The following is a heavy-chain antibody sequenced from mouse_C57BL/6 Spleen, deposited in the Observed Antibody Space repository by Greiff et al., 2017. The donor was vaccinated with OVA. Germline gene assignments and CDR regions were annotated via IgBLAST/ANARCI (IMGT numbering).Heavy chain of an antibody. CDR3: ASGGPGKTAMDY. V-gene: IGHV1-61*01. J-gene: IGHJ4*01. CDR1: GYTFTSYW. D-gene: IGHD4-1*01. CDR2: IYPSDSET. Sequence: QVQLQQPGAELVRPGSSVKLSCKASGYTFTSYWMDWVKQRPGQGLEWIGNIYPSDSETHYNQKFKDKATLTVDKSSSTAYMQLSSLTSEDSAVYYCASGGPGKTAMDYWGQGTSVTVSS.